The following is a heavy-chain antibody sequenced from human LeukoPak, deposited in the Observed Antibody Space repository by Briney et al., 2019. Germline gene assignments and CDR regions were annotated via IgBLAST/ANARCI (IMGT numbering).Heavy chain of an antibody. CDR1: GGSISSGDYY. D-gene: IGHD3-3*01. J-gene: IGHJ5*02. Sequence: SETLSLTCTVSGGSISSGDYYWSWIRQPPGKGLEWIGYIYYSGSTYYNPSLKSRVTISVDTSKNQFSLKLSSVTAADTAVYYCARARNPSSITIFGVVIIPNWFDPWGQGTLVTVSS. CDR2: IYYSGST. CDR3: ARARNPSSITIFGVVIIPNWFDP. V-gene: IGHV4-30-4*01.